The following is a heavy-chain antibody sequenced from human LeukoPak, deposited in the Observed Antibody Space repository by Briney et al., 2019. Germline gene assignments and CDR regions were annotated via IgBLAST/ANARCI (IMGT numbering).Heavy chain of an antibody. J-gene: IGHJ4*02. CDR3: ARVYYDFWSGSWGYFDY. CDR1: GDSISTYY. CDR2: IYYNGST. Sequence: SETLSLTCTVSGDSISTYYWSWIRQPPGKGLEWIGYIYYNGSTNYNPSLKSRVTISVDTSKNQFSLRLSSVTAAGTAVYYCARVYYDFWSGSWGYFDYWGQGTLVTVSS. V-gene: IGHV4-59*12. D-gene: IGHD3-3*01.